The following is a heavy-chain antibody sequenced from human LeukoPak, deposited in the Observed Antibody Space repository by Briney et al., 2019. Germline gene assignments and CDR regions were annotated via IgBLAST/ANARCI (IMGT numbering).Heavy chain of an antibody. CDR3: ARGSGYCSTIRCSDFDY. CDR2: ISAYNGNP. J-gene: IGHJ4*02. Sequence: GASVKVSCKASGYTFTSYGISWVRQAPGQGLEWMGWISAYNGNPNYAQKVQGRVTMTTDTSTSTAYMELRSLRSDDTAVYYCARGSGYCSTIRCSDFDYWGQGTLVTVSS. CDR1: GYTFTSYG. V-gene: IGHV1-18*01. D-gene: IGHD2-2*01.